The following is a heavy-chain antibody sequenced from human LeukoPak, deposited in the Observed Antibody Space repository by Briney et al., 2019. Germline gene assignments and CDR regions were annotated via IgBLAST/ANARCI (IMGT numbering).Heavy chain of an antibody. CDR3: ARVATTYYYYGMDV. V-gene: IGHV1-18*01. Sequence: APVKVSRKASGYTFTSYGISWVRQAPGQGLEWMGWISAYNGNTNYAQKLQGRVTMTTDTSTSTAYMELRSLRSDDTAVYYCARVATTYYYYGMDVWGQGTTVTVSS. CDR2: ISAYNGNT. D-gene: IGHD1-26*01. J-gene: IGHJ6*02. CDR1: GYTFTSYG.